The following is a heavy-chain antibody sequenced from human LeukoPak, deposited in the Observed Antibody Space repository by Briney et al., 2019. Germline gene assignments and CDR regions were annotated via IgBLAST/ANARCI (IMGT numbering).Heavy chain of an antibody. J-gene: IGHJ5*02. Sequence: GGSLRLSCAASGFTFSSYEMNWVRQAPGKGLEWVSYISSSGSTTYYADSVKGRFTISRDNSKNTLYLQMNSLRAEDTAVYYCAKAVFEAIVATPNNWFDPWGQGTLVTVSS. CDR1: GFTFSSYE. CDR2: ISSSGSTT. D-gene: IGHD5-12*01. V-gene: IGHV3-48*03. CDR3: AKAVFEAIVATPNNWFDP.